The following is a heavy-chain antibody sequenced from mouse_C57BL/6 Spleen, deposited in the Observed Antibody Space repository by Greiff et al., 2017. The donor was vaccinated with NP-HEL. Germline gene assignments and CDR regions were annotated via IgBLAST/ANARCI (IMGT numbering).Heavy chain of an antibody. Sequence: EVQLQESGPELVKPGASVKISCKASGYSFTGYYMNWVKQSPEKSLEWIGEINPSTGGTTYNQKFKAKATLTVDKSSSTAYMQLKSLTSEDSAVYYCARDGGWLLGFAYWGQGTLVTVSA. V-gene: IGHV1-42*01. J-gene: IGHJ3*01. CDR3: ARDGGWLLGFAY. D-gene: IGHD2-3*01. CDR1: GYSFTGYY. CDR2: INPSTGGT.